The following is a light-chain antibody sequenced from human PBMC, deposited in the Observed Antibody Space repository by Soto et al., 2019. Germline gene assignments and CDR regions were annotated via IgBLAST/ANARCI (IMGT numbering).Light chain of an antibody. CDR1: QSVSVF. CDR3: QQHFYWPLY. V-gene: IGKV3-11*01. Sequence: EIVLTQSPATLSLSPGERATLSCRASQSVSVFLTWYQQKPGQAPRLLIYDASHRATGIPARFSCGGSGTAFSLSSSRREPEDSSMYYWQQHFYWPLYFGGGTNVEI. J-gene: IGKJ4*01. CDR2: DAS.